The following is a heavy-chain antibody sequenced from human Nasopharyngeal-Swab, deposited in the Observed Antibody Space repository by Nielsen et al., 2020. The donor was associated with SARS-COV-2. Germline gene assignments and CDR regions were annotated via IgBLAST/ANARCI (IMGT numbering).Heavy chain of an antibody. Sequence: ASVKVSCKDSGYTFTKYHMHWVRQAPGQGLEWMGVIDPTDGGTNYKQKFQGRVTMTRDTSTSTVYMELNSLRSDDTAVYFCARDYCNSGACYFFDYWGQGTLVTVSS. CDR3: ARDYCNSGACYFFDY. D-gene: IGHD2/OR15-2a*01. CDR2: IDPTDGGT. J-gene: IGHJ4*02. V-gene: IGHV1-46*01. CDR1: GYTFTKYH.